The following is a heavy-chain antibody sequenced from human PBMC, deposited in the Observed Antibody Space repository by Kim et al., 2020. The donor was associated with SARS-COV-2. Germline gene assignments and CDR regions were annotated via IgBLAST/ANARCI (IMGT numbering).Heavy chain of an antibody. CDR3: ARDRAPRRIAVAGTDYYDGMDA. Sequence: GGSLRLSCAASGFTFTTYSMNWVRQAPGKGLEWVSSISSTSSYIYYADSLKGRFTISRDNANNALFLEMNSLRADDTGIYYCARDRAPRRIAVAGTDYYDGMDAWGQGTTVTVSS. CDR1: GFTFTTYS. D-gene: IGHD6-19*01. V-gene: IGHV3-21*03. CDR2: ISSTSSYI. J-gene: IGHJ6*02.